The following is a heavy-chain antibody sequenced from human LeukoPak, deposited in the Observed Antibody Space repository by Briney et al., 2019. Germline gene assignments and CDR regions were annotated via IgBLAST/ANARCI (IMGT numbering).Heavy chain of an antibody. CDR3: ARCDSGGWFFDS. J-gene: IGHJ5*01. Sequence: SETLSLTCAVSGGSFSGYSWNWIRQPPGKGLEWIGEINQSGSTKYNPSLKSRVTISIDTSKSQFSVKVNSVTAADTAVYYCARCDSGGWFFDSWGQGDLVTVS. D-gene: IGHD6-19*01. V-gene: IGHV4-34*01. CDR2: INQSGST. CDR1: GGSFSGYS.